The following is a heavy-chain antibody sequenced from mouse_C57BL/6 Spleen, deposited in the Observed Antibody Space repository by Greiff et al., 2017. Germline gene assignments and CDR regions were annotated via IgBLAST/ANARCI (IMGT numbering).Heavy chain of an antibody. Sequence: QVQLQQSGPELVKPGASVKISCKASGYAFSSSWMNWVKQRPGKGLEWIGRIYPGDGDTNYNGKFKGKATLTADKSSSTAYMQLSDLTSEDSAVSFCAGSGSSYTYAMDYWGQGTSVTVSS. CDR1: GYAFSSSW. J-gene: IGHJ4*01. CDR2: IYPGDGDT. CDR3: AGSGSSYTYAMDY. V-gene: IGHV1-82*01. D-gene: IGHD1-1*01.